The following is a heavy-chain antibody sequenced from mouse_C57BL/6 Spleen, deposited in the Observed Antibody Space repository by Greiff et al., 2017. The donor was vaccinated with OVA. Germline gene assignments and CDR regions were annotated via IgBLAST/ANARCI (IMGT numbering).Heavy chain of an antibody. V-gene: IGHV1-42*01. J-gene: IGHJ4*01. D-gene: IGHD1-1*01. CDR2: INPSTGGT. CDR1: GYSFTGYY. Sequence: EVQLVESGPELVKPGASVKISCKASGYSFTGYYMNWVKQSPEKSLEWIGEINPSTGGTTYNQKFKAKATLTVDKSSSTAYMQLKSLTSEDSAVYYCARSYYGSSYDYAMDYWGQGTSVTVSS. CDR3: ARSYYGSSYDYAMDY.